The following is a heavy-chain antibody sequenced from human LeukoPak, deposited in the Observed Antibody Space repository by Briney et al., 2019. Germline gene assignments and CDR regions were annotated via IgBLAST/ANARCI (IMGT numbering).Heavy chain of an antibody. CDR1: GFTFSSYA. V-gene: IGHV3-23*01. J-gene: IGHJ4*02. D-gene: IGHD2-15*01. Sequence: PGGSLRLSCAASGFTFSSYAMSWVRQAPGKGLEWVSTISGSGGSTYYADSVKGRFTISRDNSKNTLYLQMNSLRAEDTAVYYCAKPSCCSGGSCYWVYFDYWGQGTLVTVSS. CDR3: AKPSCCSGGSCYWVYFDY. CDR2: ISGSGGST.